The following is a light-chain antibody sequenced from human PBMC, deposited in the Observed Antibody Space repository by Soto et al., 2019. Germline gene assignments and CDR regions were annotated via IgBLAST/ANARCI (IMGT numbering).Light chain of an antibody. V-gene: IGLV1-44*01. CDR1: SSNIGANA. CDR3: ASWDDSLNGYV. CDR2: SHN. J-gene: IGLJ1*01. Sequence: QSVLTQPPSASGTPGQRVTISWSGSSSNIGANAVNWYQQLPGAAPKLLIYSHNQRPSGVPDRFSGSRSGTSASLAISGLQSEDEPDYYCASWDDSLNGYVFGTGTKLTVL.